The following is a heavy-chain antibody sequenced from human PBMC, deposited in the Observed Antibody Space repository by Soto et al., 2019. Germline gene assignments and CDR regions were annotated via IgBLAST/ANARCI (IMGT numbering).Heavy chain of an antibody. V-gene: IGHV4-31*03. CDR3: ARVGHDFWSGYSVDYYYMDV. CDR2: IYYSGST. CDR1: GGSISSGGYY. J-gene: IGHJ6*03. Sequence: QVQLQESGPGLVKPSQTLSLTCTVSGGSISSGGYYWSWIRQHPGKGLEWMGYIYYSGSTYYNPSHKSRVTISVDTSKNQFSLKLSSVTAADTAVYYCARVGHDFWSGYSVDYYYMDVWGNGTTVTVSS. D-gene: IGHD3-3*01.